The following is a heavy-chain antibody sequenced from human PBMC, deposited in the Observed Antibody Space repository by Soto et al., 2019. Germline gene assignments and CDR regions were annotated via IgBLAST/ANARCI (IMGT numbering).Heavy chain of an antibody. Sequence: SETLSLTCTVSGGSISSGDYFWSWIRQPPWKGLEWIGYISYSGSTYYNPSLMSRVTMSVDTSKNQFSLDLTSVTAADTAVYYCAREKRGCISSRCYGPDYWGQGTLVTVSS. D-gene: IGHD2-2*01. CDR2: ISYSGST. J-gene: IGHJ4*02. CDR3: AREKRGCISSRCYGPDY. V-gene: IGHV4-30-4*01. CDR1: GGSISSGDYF.